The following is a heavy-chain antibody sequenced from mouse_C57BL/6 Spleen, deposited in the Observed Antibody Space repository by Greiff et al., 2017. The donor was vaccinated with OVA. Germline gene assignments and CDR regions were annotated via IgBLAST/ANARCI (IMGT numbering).Heavy chain of an antibody. CDR3: ARERLDYAMDY. V-gene: IGHV1-53*01. CDR1: GYTFTSYW. J-gene: IGHJ4*01. Sequence: QVQLQQPGTELVKPGASVKLSCKASGYTFTSYWMHWVKQRPGQGLEWIGNINPSNGGPNYNEQFKSKATLTVDKSSSTAYMQRSSLTSEDSAVDYCARERLDYAMDYWGQGTSVTVAS. D-gene: IGHD3-2*02. CDR2: INPSNGGP.